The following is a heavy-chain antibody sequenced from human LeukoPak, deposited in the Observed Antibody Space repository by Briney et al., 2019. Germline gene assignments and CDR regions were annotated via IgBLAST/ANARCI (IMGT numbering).Heavy chain of an antibody. D-gene: IGHD3-10*01. CDR2: ISAGGSRT. CDR3: AGDLTSGSGSLGY. CDR1: GFAFRNYA. V-gene: IGHV3-23*01. Sequence: GGSLRLSCEASGFAFRNYAMAWVRQSPGKGLEWVSGISAGGSRTYYSESVKGRFTISRDNSKNTLYLQMNSLRAEDTAVYYCAGDLTSGSGSLGYWGQGTLVTVSS. J-gene: IGHJ4*02.